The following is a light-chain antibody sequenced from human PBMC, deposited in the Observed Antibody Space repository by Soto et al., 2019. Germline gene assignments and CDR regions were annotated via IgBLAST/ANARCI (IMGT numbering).Light chain of an antibody. CDR3: QQYSTYSRT. J-gene: IGKJ1*01. CDR1: QSISSW. V-gene: IGKV1-5*03. Sequence: DIQMTQSPSTLSASVGDRVTITCRAIQSISSWLAWYQQKPGKAPNLLIYKASSLESGVPSRFSGSGSGTEFTLTISSLQPDDFATYYCQQYSTYSRTFGQGTKVEI. CDR2: KAS.